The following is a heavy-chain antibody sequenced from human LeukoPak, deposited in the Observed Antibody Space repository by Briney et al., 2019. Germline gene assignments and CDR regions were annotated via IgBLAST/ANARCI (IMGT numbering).Heavy chain of an antibody. Sequence: SETLSLTCTVSGGSISSYYWNWIRQPPGKGLEWIGYIYYSGSTNYNPSLKSRVTISVDTSKNQFSLKLSSVTAADTAVYYCARADLILYYFDYWGQGTLVTVSS. CDR2: IYYSGST. CDR1: GGSISSYY. J-gene: IGHJ4*02. CDR3: ARADLILYYFDY. D-gene: IGHD2-21*01. V-gene: IGHV4-59*01.